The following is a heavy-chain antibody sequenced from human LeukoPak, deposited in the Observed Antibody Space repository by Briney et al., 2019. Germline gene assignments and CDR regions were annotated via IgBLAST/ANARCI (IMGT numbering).Heavy chain of an antibody. V-gene: IGHV4-59*08. CDR1: GGSVRSYY. Sequence: SETLSLTCTVSGGSVRSYYWSWIRQPPGKGPGWIGFIYYSGITSSNPSLKSRVTMSVDTSKNQFSLRLSSVTAADTAVYFCARGHHGLEVWGQGTAVTVSS. CDR3: ARGHHGLEV. CDR2: IYYSGIT. J-gene: IGHJ6*02.